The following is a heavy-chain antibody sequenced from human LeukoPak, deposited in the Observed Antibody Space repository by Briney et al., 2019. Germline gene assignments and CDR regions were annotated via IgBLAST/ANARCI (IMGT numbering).Heavy chain of an antibody. CDR3: AREGPYSSSWFDY. J-gene: IGHJ4*02. CDR2: ISSSSSYI. Sequence: GGSLRLSCAASGFTFSSYSMNWVRQAPGKGLEWVSSISSSSSYIYYADSVKGRFTISRDNAKNSLYLQMNSLRAEGTAVYYCAREGPYSSSWFDYWGQGTPVTVSS. CDR1: GFTFSSYS. V-gene: IGHV3-21*01. D-gene: IGHD6-13*01.